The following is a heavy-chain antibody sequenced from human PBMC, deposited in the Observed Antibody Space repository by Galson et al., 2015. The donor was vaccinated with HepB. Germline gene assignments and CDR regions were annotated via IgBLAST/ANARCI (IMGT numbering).Heavy chain of an antibody. CDR3: ARDLTYYDILTGSFVKYFDY. D-gene: IGHD3-9*01. V-gene: IGHV3-7*01. CDR1: GFTFSSYW. CDR2: IKQDGSEK. Sequence: SLRLSCAASGFTFSSYWMSWVRQAPGKGLEWVANIKQDGSEKYYVDSVKGRFTISRDNAKNSLYLQMNSLRAEDTAVYYCARDLTYYDILTGSFVKYFDYWGQGTLVTVSS. J-gene: IGHJ4*02.